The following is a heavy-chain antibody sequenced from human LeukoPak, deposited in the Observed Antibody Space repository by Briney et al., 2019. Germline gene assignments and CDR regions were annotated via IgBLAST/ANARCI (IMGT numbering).Heavy chain of an antibody. D-gene: IGHD2-2*01. CDR3: ARSGYSSTWYLQNFELDY. CDR1: GFTFSGYA. Sequence: GGSLRLSCAASGFTFSGYAIHWVRQAPAKGLEWVAFISYDGSNKYYADSVKGRFTISRDNAKNSLYLQMNSLRAEDTAVYFCARSGYSSTWYLQNFELDYWGQGTLVTVSS. J-gene: IGHJ4*02. CDR2: ISYDGSNK. V-gene: IGHV3-30*04.